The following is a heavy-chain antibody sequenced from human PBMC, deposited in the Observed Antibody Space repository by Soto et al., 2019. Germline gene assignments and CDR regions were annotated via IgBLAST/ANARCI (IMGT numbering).Heavy chain of an antibody. CDR1: GGSIRSSGYY. D-gene: IGHD4-4*01. CDR3: ARDAVTKRDFYYYGMDV. CDR2: ISYSGST. V-gene: IGHV4-31*03. Sequence: QVQLQESGPGLVKPSQTLSLTCTVSGGSIRSSGYYWSWIRQHPGKGLEWIGYISYSGSTDYAPSLKSRVTMSVDTSKNQFSLKLSSVTAADTAVYYCARDAVTKRDFYYYGMDVWGRGTTVTVSS. J-gene: IGHJ6*02.